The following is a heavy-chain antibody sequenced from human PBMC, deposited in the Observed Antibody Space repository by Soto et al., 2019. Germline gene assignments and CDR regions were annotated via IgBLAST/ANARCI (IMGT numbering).Heavy chain of an antibody. Sequence: PGGSLRLSCAASGFTFSSYWMSWVRQAPGKGLEWVANIKQDGSEKYCVDSVKGRFTISRDNAENSLYLQMNSLRAEDTAVYYCARAPIAGYYDSSGYLPGSDYYGMDVWGQGTTVTVSS. D-gene: IGHD3-22*01. CDR2: IKQDGSEK. CDR3: ARAPIAGYYDSSGYLPGSDYYGMDV. CDR1: GFTFSSYW. J-gene: IGHJ6*02. V-gene: IGHV3-7*01.